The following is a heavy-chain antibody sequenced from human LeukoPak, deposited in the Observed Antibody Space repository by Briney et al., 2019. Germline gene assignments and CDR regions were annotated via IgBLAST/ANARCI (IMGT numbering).Heavy chain of an antibody. Sequence: SQTLSLTCAVSGGSINRGAYSWSWIRQPPGEVLERIGYIYRSGSTYYNPSLKSRVAISVDRSKNQFSLRLSSVTAADAAMYYCARFYGDYQNYFDYWGQGTVVTVTS. CDR3: ARFYGDYQNYFDY. CDR2: IYRSGST. D-gene: IGHD4-17*01. V-gene: IGHV4-30-2*01. CDR1: GGSINRGAYS. J-gene: IGHJ4*02.